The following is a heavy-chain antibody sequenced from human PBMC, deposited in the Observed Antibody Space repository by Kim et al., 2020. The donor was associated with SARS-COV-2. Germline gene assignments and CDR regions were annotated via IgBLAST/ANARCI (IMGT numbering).Heavy chain of an antibody. D-gene: IGHD6-13*01. V-gene: IGHV4-59*08. CDR1: GGSISSYY. CDR3: ARQYSSSWYKGCLDP. J-gene: IGHJ5*02. Sequence: SETLSLTCTVSGGSISSYYWSWIRQPPGKGLEWIGYIYYSGSTNYNPSLKSRVTISVDTSKNQFSLKLSSVTAADTAVYYCARQYSSSWYKGCLDPWGQGTLVTVSS. CDR2: IYYSGST.